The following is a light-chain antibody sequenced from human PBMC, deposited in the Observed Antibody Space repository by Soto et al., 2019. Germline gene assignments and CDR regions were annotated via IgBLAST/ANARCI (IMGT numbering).Light chain of an antibody. J-gene: IGLJ2*01. CDR1: SSDVGAYNF. V-gene: IGLV2-14*01. CDR3: SSYTSSSTLV. CDR2: EVS. Sequence: QSVLTQPASVSGSPGQSITISCTGTSSDVGAYNFVSWYQQHPGKAPKLMIYEVSNRPSGVSNRFSGSKSGNTASLTISGLQAEDEADYWCSSYTSSSTLVFGGGTKVTVL.